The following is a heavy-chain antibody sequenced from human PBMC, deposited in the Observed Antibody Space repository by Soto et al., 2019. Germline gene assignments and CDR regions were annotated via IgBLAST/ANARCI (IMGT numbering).Heavy chain of an antibody. V-gene: IGHV4-59*01. J-gene: IGHJ5*02. Sequence: SETLSLTCTVSAGSITTSYWSWIRQPLGKALEWIGYISYRGSTNYNPSLKSRLTISIDTSKSQISLKLTSMTTADTAVYYCASSGIVGREVNTWFDTWGQGTLVTVSS. CDR3: ASSGIVGREVNTWFDT. D-gene: IGHD3-22*01. CDR2: ISYRGST. CDR1: AGSITTSY.